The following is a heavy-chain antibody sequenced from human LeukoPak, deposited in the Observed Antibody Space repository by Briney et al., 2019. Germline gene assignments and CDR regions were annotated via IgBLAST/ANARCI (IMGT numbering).Heavy chain of an antibody. CDR3: ARQYSSGWPWFDP. Sequence: SETLSLTCTVSGGSISSGGYYWGWIRQPPGKGLEWIGSIYYSGSTYYNPSLKSRVAISVDTSKNQFSLKLTSVTAADAALYYCARQYSSGWPWFDPWGQGTLVTVSS. V-gene: IGHV4-39*01. J-gene: IGHJ5*02. CDR2: IYYSGST. D-gene: IGHD6-19*01. CDR1: GGSISSGGYY.